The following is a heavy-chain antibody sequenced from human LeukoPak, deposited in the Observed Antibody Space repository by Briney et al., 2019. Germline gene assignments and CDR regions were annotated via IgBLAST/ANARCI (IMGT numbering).Heavy chain of an antibody. CDR2: ISNSGGST. CDR1: GFTFSSYG. V-gene: IGHV3-23*01. J-gene: IGHJ4*02. Sequence: GGSLRLSCAASGFTFSSYGMSWVRQAPGKGLEWVSSISNSGGSTYHADSVKGRFTISRDNSKNTLYLQMNSLRAEDTAVYYCARRDIVVIVSASDYWGQGTLVTVSS. CDR3: ARRDIVVIVSASDY. D-gene: IGHD2-15*01.